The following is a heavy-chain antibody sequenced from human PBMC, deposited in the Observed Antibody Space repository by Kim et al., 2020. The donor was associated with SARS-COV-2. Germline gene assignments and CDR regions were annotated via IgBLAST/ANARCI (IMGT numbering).Heavy chain of an antibody. CDR2: MYYSGST. J-gene: IGHJ3*02. Sequence: SETLSLTCTVSGGSISSGDYYWNWIRQPPGKGLEWIGYMYYSGSTYYSPSLKSRVTISVDTSKNQFSLKLSSVTAADTDGYYCASNSSCYYDSSGYYYVCRNAFDIWGQGTMVPVSS. V-gene: IGHV4-30-4*01. CDR1: GGSISSGDYY. D-gene: IGHD3-22*01. CDR3: ASNSSCYYDSSGYYYVCRNAFDI.